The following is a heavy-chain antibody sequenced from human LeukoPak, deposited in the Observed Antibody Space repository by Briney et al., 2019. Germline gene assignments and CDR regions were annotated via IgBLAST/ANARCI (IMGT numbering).Heavy chain of an antibody. Sequence: KPSETLSLTCTVSGDSISSSSYYWGWIRQPPGKGLEWIASIYHSGSNYYNPSLKSRVTISVDTSKNHFSLMLNSVSAADTAVYHCVRHVPNENGNKRGFEHWGQGTLVTVSS. D-gene: IGHD2-8*01. CDR1: GDSISSSSYY. V-gene: IGHV4-39*01. CDR2: IYHSGSN. CDR3: VRHVPNENGNKRGFEH. J-gene: IGHJ4*02.